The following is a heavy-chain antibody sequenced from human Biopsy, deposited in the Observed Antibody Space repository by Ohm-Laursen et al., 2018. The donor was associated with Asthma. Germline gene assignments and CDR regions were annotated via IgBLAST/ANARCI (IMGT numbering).Heavy chain of an antibody. J-gene: IGHJ4*02. CDR3: AKDVFPGWELRRGPDS. V-gene: IGHV3-30*18. CDR2: ISSDVRE. D-gene: IGHD1-26*01. CDR1: GFTFSSFG. Sequence: SLRLSCTASGFTFSSFGMHWVRQAPGKGLEWVALISSDVREWYADSVKGRFTISRDNSRNTLHLQMNSLRAEDTAVYYCAKDVFPGWELRRGPDSWGQGTLVTVSS.